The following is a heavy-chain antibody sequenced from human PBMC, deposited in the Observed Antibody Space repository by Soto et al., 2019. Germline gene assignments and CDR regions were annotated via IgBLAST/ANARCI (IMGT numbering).Heavy chain of an antibody. CDR3: ALTAGPHY. J-gene: IGHJ4*02. Sequence: ASVKVSCKASGYTFTSYAMHWVRQAPGQRLEWMGWINAGNGSTRYSQKFQGRVTMTRDTSTSTVYMELSSLRSEDTAVYYCALTAGPHYWGQGTLVTVSS. CDR2: INAGNGST. CDR1: GYTFTSYA. V-gene: IGHV1-3*01.